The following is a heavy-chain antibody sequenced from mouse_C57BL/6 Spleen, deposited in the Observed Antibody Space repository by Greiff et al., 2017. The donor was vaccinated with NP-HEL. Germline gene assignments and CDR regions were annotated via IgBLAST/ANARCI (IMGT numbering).Heavy chain of an antibody. V-gene: IGHV1-66*01. CDR2: IYPGSGNT. Sequence: LVESGPELVKPGASVKISCKASGYSFTSYYIHWVKQRPGQGLEWIGWIYPGSGNTKYNEKFKGKATLTADTSSSTAYMQLSSLTSEDSAVYYCARGGYGLYWYFDVWGTGTTVTVSS. CDR1: GYSFTSYY. J-gene: IGHJ1*03. D-gene: IGHD1-1*02. CDR3: ARGGYGLYWYFDV.